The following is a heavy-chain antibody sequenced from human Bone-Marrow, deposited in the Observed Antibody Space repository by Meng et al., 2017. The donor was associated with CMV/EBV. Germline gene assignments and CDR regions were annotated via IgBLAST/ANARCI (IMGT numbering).Heavy chain of an antibody. CDR3: ARGKYGDYLSTYFDY. D-gene: IGHD4-17*01. CDR1: GFTFSSYG. Sequence: GESLKISCAASGFTFSSYGMHWVRQAPGKGLEWVAFIRYDGSNKYYADSVKGRFTISRDNSKNTLYLQMNSLRAEDTAVYYCARGKYGDYLSTYFDYWGQGTLVTVSS. V-gene: IGHV3-30*02. CDR2: IRYDGSNK. J-gene: IGHJ4*02.